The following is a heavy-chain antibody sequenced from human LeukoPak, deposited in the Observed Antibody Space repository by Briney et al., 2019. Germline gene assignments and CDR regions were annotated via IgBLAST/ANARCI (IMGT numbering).Heavy chain of an antibody. CDR1: GGSISSGGYY. CDR2: IYYSGST. J-gene: IGHJ5*02. CDR3: ARGGLWFGSRGCWFDP. V-gene: IGHV4-31*03. Sequence: PSETLSLTCTVSGGSISSGGYYWSWIRQHPGKGLEWIGYIYYSGSTYYNPSLKSRVTISVDTSKNQFSLKLSSVTAADTAVYYCARGGLWFGSRGCWFDPWGQGTLVTVSS. D-gene: IGHD3-10*01.